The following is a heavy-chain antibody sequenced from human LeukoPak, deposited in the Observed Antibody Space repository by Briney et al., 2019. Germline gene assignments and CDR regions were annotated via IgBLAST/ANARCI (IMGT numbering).Heavy chain of an antibody. V-gene: IGHV2-70*11. D-gene: IGHD6-6*01. J-gene: IGHJ4*02. Sequence: SGPTLVNPTQTLTLTCTFSGFSLSTSGMCVSWIRQPPGKALEWLARIDWDDDNYYSTSLKTRLTISNDTSKNKVVLTMTIMDPVDTATYYCVRLWGSSEGGYYFDYWGQGTLVTVSS. CDR1: GFSLSTSGMC. CDR2: IDWDDDN. CDR3: VRLWGSSEGGYYFDY.